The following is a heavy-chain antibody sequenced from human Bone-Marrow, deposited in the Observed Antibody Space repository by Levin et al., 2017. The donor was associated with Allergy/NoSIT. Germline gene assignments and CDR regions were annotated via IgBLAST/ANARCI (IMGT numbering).Heavy chain of an antibody. Sequence: GGSLRLSCAASGFTFSDYYMNWIRQAPGKGLEWVSYISSSAGIIYYADSVKGRFTIFRDNAKNSLYLQMNSLRAEDTAVYYCAREGLVGGMDYWGQGTLVTVSS. CDR3: AREGLVGGMDY. D-gene: IGHD3-10*01. CDR2: ISSSAGII. J-gene: IGHJ4*02. CDR1: GFTFSDYY. V-gene: IGHV3-11*01.